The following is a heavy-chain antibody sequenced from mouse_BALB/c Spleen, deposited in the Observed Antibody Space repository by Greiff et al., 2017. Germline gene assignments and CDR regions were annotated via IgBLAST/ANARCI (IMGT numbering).Heavy chain of an antibody. V-gene: IGHV2-2*02. CDR3: ARNQGYESYFDY. Sequence: QVQLQQSGPGLVQPSQSLSITCTVSGFSLTSYGVHWVRQSPGKGLEWLGVIWSGGSTDYNAAFISRLSISKDNSKSQVFFKMNSLQANDTAIYYCARNQGYESYFDYWGQGTTLTVSS. CDR2: IWSGGST. CDR1: GFSLTSYG. D-gene: IGHD2-14*01. J-gene: IGHJ2*01.